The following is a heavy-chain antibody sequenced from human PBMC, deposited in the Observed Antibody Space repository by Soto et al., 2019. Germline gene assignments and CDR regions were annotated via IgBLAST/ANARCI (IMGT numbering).Heavy chain of an antibody. J-gene: IGHJ6*02. CDR2: LSGSGGST. CDR3: AKDRLTMVRVVIEGPWFYYGMDV. Sequence: EVQLLESGGGLVQPGGSLRLSCAASGFTFSSYAMSWVRQAPGKGLELVSALSGSGGSTYYADSVKGRFTISRDNSKNTMYLQMNSLRAEDTAVYYCAKDRLTMVRVVIEGPWFYYGMDVWGQGTTVTVSS. D-gene: IGHD3-10*01. V-gene: IGHV3-23*01. CDR1: GFTFSSYA.